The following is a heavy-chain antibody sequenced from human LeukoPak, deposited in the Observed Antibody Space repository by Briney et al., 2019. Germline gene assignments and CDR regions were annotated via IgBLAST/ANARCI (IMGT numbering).Heavy chain of an antibody. J-gene: IGHJ4*02. CDR2: INPNSGGT. Sequence: GASVKVSCKASGYTFTGYYMHWVRQAPGQGLEWMGWINPNSGGTNYAQKLQGRVTMTRDTSISTAYMELSRLRSDDTAVYYCARDRQWELLTGPDYWGQGTLVTVSS. V-gene: IGHV1-2*02. CDR3: ARDRQWELLTGPDY. CDR1: GYTFTGYY. D-gene: IGHD1-26*01.